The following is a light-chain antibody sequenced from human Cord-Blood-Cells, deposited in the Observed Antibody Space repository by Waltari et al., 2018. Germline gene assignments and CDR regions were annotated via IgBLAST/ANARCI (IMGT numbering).Light chain of an antibody. CDR1: QSLLHSNGYNY. CDR2: LGS. Sequence: DIVMTQSPLSLPVTPGEPASISCRSSQSLLHSNGYNYLDWYLQKPGQSPQLLIYLGSNRASGVPDRFSGSGSGTDFTLKISRVEDEDVGVYYCMQALQTLFGGGTKVEIK. CDR3: MQALQTL. J-gene: IGKJ4*01. V-gene: IGKV2-28*01.